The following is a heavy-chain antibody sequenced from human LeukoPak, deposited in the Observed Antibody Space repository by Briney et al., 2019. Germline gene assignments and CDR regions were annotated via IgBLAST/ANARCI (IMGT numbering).Heavy chain of an antibody. CDR1: GITFSSYG. D-gene: IGHD2-15*01. CDR3: AKNGDRGAYCTGGTCYPYFYYYMDV. J-gene: IGHJ6*03. Sequence: PGVSLRLSCAASGITFSSYGMSWVRQAPGKGLEWVSSISSTGGTTYYADSVKGRFTISRDNSKNTLYLQMNSLRAEDTAIYYCAKNGDRGAYCTGGTCYPYFYYYMDVWGKGTTVTI. CDR2: ISSTGGTT. V-gene: IGHV3-23*01.